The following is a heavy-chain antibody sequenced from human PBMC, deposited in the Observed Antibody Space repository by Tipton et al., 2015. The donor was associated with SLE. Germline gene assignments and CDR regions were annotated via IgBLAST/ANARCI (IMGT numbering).Heavy chain of an antibody. CDR3: TWVVPAAVLGY. Sequence: SLRLSCAASGFNFIDAWMSWVRQAPGKGLEWVGRIVSKGGGETTDYAAPARGRFTISRDDSKRTIYLQMDSLKTDDTAVYYCTWVVPAAVLGYWGQGALVTVSS. J-gene: IGHJ4*02. CDR1: GFNFIDAW. V-gene: IGHV3-15*04. D-gene: IGHD2-21*02. CDR2: IVSKGGGETT.